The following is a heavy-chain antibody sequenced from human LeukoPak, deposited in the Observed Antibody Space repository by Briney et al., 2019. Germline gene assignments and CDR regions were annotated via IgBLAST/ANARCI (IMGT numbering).Heavy chain of an antibody. CDR3: AKWGDYDVLTGYYVSDY. D-gene: IGHD3-9*01. Sequence: GGSLRLSCAASGFTFRNYAMSWVRQAPGKGLEGVSAITGSGGNTYYADSVKGRFTISRDNSKNTVFLQMNSLRAEDTAVYYCAKWGDYDVLTGYYVSDYWGQGTLVTVSS. J-gene: IGHJ4*02. V-gene: IGHV3-23*01. CDR2: ITGSGGNT. CDR1: GFTFRNYA.